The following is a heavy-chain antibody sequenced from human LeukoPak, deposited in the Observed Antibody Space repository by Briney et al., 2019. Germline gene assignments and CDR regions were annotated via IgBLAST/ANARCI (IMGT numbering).Heavy chain of an antibody. D-gene: IGHD4-17*01. Sequence: PSETLSLTCTVSGASISNYYWSWIRQPPGKGLEWIGYIYYSGSTNYNPSLKSRVTISVDTSKNQFSLKLSSVTAADTAVYYCARARTVTPPYDAFDIWGQGTMVTVSS. CDR3: ARARTVTPPYDAFDI. V-gene: IGHV4-59*01. CDR2: IYYSGST. J-gene: IGHJ3*02. CDR1: GASISNYY.